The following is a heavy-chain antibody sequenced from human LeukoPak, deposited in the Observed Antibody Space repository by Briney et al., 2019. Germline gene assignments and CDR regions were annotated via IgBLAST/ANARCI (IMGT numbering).Heavy chain of an antibody. CDR3: ARDPNYDFWSGSYTRWFDP. CDR1: GYNFVSYG. Sequence: ASVKVSCKASGYNFVSYGIDWVRQAPGQGLEWLGWISPYSGTTIYAQNLQGRVTMTTDISTSTAYMELGNLKSDDTAVYFCARDPNYDFWSGSYTRWFDPWDREPWSPSPQ. J-gene: IGHJ5*02. V-gene: IGHV1-18*04. D-gene: IGHD3-3*01. CDR2: ISPYSGTT.